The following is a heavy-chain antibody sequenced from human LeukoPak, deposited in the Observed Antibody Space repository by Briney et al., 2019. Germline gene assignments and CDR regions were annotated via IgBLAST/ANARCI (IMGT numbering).Heavy chain of an antibody. CDR2: IYSGGST. J-gene: IGHJ3*02. Sequence: GGSLRLSCAASGFTVSSNYMSWVRQAPGKGLEWVSVIYSGGSTYYADSVKGRFTISRDNSKNTLYLQMNSLRAEDTAVYYCARAAGGSSWDDAFDIWGQGTMVTVSS. CDR1: GFTVSSNY. D-gene: IGHD6-13*01. CDR3: ARAAGGSSWDDAFDI. V-gene: IGHV3-53*01.